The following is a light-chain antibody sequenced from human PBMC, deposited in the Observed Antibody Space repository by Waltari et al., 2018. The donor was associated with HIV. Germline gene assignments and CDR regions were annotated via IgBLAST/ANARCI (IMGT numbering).Light chain of an antibody. J-gene: IGLJ1*01. CDR2: EVT. CDR3: QSADSSGSNFV. Sequence: QSALTQPASVSGSPGQSITISCAGTSSDVGHYNLVSWYQQHPGKAPKLIVFEVTKRPSGLSSRFSGSKSDNTASLTISGLQAEDEADYYCQSADSSGSNFVFGSGTKVTVL. CDR1: SSDVGHYNL. V-gene: IGLV2-14*01.